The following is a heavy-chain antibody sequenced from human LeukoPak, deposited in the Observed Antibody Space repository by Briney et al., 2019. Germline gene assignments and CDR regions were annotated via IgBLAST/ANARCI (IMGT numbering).Heavy chain of an antibody. CDR3: ARARRDCSGGSCYSYYLDF. D-gene: IGHD2-15*01. CDR2: INRCGDST. V-gene: IGHV3-64*01. CDR1: GFTFSSYA. Sequence: PGGSLRLSCAASGFTFSSYAIHWVRQAPGKGLEFVSAINRCGDSTYYANSVKGRFTISRDDSKNTVYLQMGSLRAEDMAVYYCARARRDCSGGSCYSYYLDFWGQGTLVTVSS. J-gene: IGHJ4*02.